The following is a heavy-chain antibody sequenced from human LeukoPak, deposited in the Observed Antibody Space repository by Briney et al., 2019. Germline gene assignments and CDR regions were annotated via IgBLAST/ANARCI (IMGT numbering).Heavy chain of an antibody. CDR1: YGSISSYY. CDR2: IHYSGRT. CDR3: ARQQVRGVIFGDFDY. D-gene: IGHD3-10*01. V-gene: IGHV4-59*01. Sequence: SETLSLTCTVSYGSISSYYWSWLRQPPGKGLEXXXXIHYSGRTNHNPSLKSRVTISVDTSKNQFSLKLSSMTAADTAVYYCARQQVRGVIFGDFDYWGQGTLVTVSS. J-gene: IGHJ4*02.